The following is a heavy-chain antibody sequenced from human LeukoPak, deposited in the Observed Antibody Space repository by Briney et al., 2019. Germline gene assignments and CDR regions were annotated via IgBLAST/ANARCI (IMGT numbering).Heavy chain of an antibody. CDR3: ARTYNFWSGYYSDAFDI. CDR2: ISYDGSNK. CDR1: GFTFSSYA. D-gene: IGHD3-3*01. Sequence: GGSLRLSCAASGFTFSSYAMHWVRQAPGKGLEWVAVISYDGSNKYYADSVKGRFTISRDNSKNTLYLQMNSLRAEDTAVYYCARTYNFWSGYYSDAFDIWGQGTMVTVSS. J-gene: IGHJ3*02. V-gene: IGHV3-30-3*01.